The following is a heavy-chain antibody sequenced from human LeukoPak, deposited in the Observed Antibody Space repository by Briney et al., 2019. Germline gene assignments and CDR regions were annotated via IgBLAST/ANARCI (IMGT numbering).Heavy chain of an antibody. Sequence: GESLKIFCKASGYSFTSNWIGWVRQMPGKGLEWMGIFYPGDSDTRYSPSLQGQVTISADKSISTAYLQWSSLKASDTAMYYCARQAAMVSDYWGQGTLVTVSS. J-gene: IGHJ4*02. V-gene: IGHV5-51*01. CDR3: ARQAAMVSDY. D-gene: IGHD5-18*01. CDR2: FYPGDSDT. CDR1: GYSFTSNW.